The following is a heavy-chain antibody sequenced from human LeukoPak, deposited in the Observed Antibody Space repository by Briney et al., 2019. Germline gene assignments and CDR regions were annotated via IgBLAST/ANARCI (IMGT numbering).Heavy chain of an antibody. CDR2: ISAYNGNT. V-gene: IGHV1-18*04. J-gene: IGHJ4*02. Sequence: ASVKVSCKASGYTFTSYYMHWVRQAPGHGLEWMGWISAYNGNTNYAQKLQGRVTMTTDTSTSTAYMELRSLRSDDTAVYYCARGIVVVVAATPLLDYWGQGTLVTVSS. CDR1: GYTFTSYY. D-gene: IGHD2-15*01. CDR3: ARGIVVVVAATPLLDY.